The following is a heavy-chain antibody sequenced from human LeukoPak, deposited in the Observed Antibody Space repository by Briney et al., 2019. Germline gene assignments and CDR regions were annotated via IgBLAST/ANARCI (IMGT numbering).Heavy chain of an antibody. Sequence: SETLSLTCTVSGGSISSYYWSWIRQPPGKGLEWIGYTYYSGSTNYNPSLKSRVTISVDTSKNQSSLKLSSVTAADTAVYYCARYRQSYCSGGSCYPYYLDYWGQGTLVTVSS. CDR1: GGSISSYY. CDR3: ARYRQSYCSGGSCYPYYLDY. J-gene: IGHJ4*02. CDR2: TYYSGST. D-gene: IGHD2-15*01. V-gene: IGHV4-59*01.